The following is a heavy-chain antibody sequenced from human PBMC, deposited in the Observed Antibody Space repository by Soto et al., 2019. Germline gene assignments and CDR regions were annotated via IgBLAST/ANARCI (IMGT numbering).Heavy chain of an antibody. J-gene: IGHJ6*02. D-gene: IGHD4-17*01. V-gene: IGHV3-30*18. CDR3: AKDYGDFSYGMDV. CDR2: ISYDGSDT. Sequence: QVQLVESGGGVVQPGRSLRLSCAASGFTFSDHGMHWVRQAPGKGLEWVEVISYDGSDTDYADSVKGRFTISRDNSKNTLYLQMNSLRAEDTAVFYCAKDYGDFSYGMDVWGQGTTVTVSS. CDR1: GFTFSDHG.